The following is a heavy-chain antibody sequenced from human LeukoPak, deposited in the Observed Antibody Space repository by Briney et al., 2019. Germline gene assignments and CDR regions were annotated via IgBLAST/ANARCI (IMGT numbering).Heavy chain of an antibody. CDR1: GFTFSSYA. V-gene: IGHV3-23*01. J-gene: IGHJ6*03. CDR2: ISGSGGST. Sequence: GGSLRLSCAASGFTFSSYAMSWVRQAPGKGLEWVSAISGSGGSTYYADSVKGRFTISRDNSKNTLYLQMNSLRAEDTAVYYCARDAPREDIVVVPAAIGYYYYYMDVWGKGTTVTVSS. CDR3: ARDAPREDIVVVPAAIGYYYYYMDV. D-gene: IGHD2-2*01.